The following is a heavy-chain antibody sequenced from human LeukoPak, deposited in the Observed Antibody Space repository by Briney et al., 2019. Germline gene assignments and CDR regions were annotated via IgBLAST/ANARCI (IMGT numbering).Heavy chain of an antibody. CDR2: IYHSGST. CDR3: ARSGRLGENYYYMDV. Sequence: SETLSLTCAVSGYSISSGYYWGWIRQPPGKGLEWIGSIYHSGSTYYNPSLKSRVTISVDTSKNQFSLKLSSMTAADTAVYYCARSGRLGENYYYMDVWGKGTTVTVSS. J-gene: IGHJ6*03. D-gene: IGHD5-24*01. CDR1: GYSISSGYY. V-gene: IGHV4-38-2*01.